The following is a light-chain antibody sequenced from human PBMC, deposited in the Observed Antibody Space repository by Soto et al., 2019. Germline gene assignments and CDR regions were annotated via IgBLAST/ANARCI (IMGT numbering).Light chain of an antibody. CDR3: QQYGSSPWT. V-gene: IGKV3-20*01. CDR2: AAS. CDR1: QSVSSSN. J-gene: IGKJ1*01. Sequence: EIVLTQSPGTLSLSPGERATLSCRASQSVSSSNLAWYQQKPGQAPRLLIYAASSRATGIPARFSGGGSGTAFTLTISRLEPEDFAVYYCQQYGSSPWTFGQGTKVEIK.